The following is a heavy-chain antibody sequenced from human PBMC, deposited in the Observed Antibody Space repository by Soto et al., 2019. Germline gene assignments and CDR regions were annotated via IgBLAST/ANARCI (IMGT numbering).Heavy chain of an antibody. J-gene: IGHJ4*02. CDR2: IYYSGST. D-gene: IGHD5-12*01. CDR3: ARSRYSGYDSLDY. Sequence: QVQLQESGPGLVKPSETLSLTCTVSGGSISSYYWSWIRQPPGKGLEWIGYIYYSGSTNYNPSLKSRVPXSXDXXKNQFSLKLSSVTAADTAVYYCARSRYSGYDSLDYWGQGTLVTVSS. V-gene: IGHV4-59*08. CDR1: GGSISSYY.